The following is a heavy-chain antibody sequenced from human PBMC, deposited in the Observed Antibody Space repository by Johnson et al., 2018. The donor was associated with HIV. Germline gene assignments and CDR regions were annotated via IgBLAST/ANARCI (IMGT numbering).Heavy chain of an antibody. Sequence: VESGGGLVQPGGSLRLSCAASRFTFSSYAMSWVRQAPGKGLEWVSAISGSGDSTYYADSVKGRFTISRDNSKNTLYLQMNSLRAEDTAVYYCAKGEGYCGGDCLDAFDIWGQGTMVTVSS. CDR1: RFTFSSYA. CDR3: AKGEGYCGGDCLDAFDI. J-gene: IGHJ3*02. D-gene: IGHD2-21*01. V-gene: IGHV3-23*04. CDR2: ISGSGDST.